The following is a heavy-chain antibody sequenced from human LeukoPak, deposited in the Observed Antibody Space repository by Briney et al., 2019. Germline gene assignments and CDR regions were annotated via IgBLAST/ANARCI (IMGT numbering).Heavy chain of an antibody. CDR3: ARDENWRESHYGMDV. V-gene: IGHV4-59*01. Sequence: PSETLSLTCTVSGGSISSYYWSWIRQPPGKGLEWIGYIYYSGSTNYNPSLKSRVTISVDTSKNQFSLKLSSVTAADTAVYYCARDENWRESHYGMDVWGQGTTVTVSS. CDR1: GGSISSYY. J-gene: IGHJ6*02. CDR2: IYYSGST. D-gene: IGHD1-1*01.